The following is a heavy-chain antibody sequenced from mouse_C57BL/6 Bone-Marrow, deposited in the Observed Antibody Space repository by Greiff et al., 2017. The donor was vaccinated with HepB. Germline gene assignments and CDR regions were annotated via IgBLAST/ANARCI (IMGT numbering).Heavy chain of an antibody. V-gene: IGHV1-82*01. J-gene: IGHJ3*01. CDR1: GYAFSSSW. Sequence: VKLMESGPELVKPGASVKISCKASGYAFSSSWMNWVKQRPGKGLEWIGRIYPGDGDTNYNGKFKGKATLTADKSSSTAYMQLSSLTSEDSAVYFCARGRTAQAWFAYWGQGTLVTVSA. D-gene: IGHD3-2*02. CDR3: ARGRTAQAWFAY. CDR2: IYPGDGDT.